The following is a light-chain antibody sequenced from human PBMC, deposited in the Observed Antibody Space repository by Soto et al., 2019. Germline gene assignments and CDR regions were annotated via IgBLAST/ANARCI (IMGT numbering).Light chain of an antibody. CDR2: AAS. Sequence: DIQMTQSPSSVSESVGDRVTITCRASQSISSYLNWYQQKPGKAPKLRIYAASSLQSGGPPRFSGSGSGTDFTLAISSLQPEDFPTYYCQHSYSTPPLAFGGGTKVEIK. CDR3: QHSYSTPPLA. J-gene: IGKJ4*01. V-gene: IGKV1-39*01. CDR1: QSISSY.